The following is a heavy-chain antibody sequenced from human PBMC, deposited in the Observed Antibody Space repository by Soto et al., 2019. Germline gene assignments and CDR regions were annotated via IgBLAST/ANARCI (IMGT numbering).Heavy chain of an antibody. CDR3: ARALLSSSSFIFDY. J-gene: IGHJ4*02. CDR1: GYTFTGYY. CDR2: INPNSGGT. D-gene: IGHD6-13*01. Sequence: QVQLVQSGAEVKKPGASVKVSCKASGYTFTGYYMHWVRQAPGQGLEWMGWINPNSGGTNYAQKFQGWVTITRDTSISTAYTELRRLRSDDTAVYYCARALLSSSSFIFDYWGQGTLVTVSS. V-gene: IGHV1-2*04.